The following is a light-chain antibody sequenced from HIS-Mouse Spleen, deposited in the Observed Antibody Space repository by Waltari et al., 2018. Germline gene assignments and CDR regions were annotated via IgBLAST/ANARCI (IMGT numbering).Light chain of an antibody. CDR3: CSYAGSYTGV. V-gene: IGLV2-11*01. CDR2: DVS. CDR1: SSDVGGYNY. J-gene: IGLJ1*01. Sequence: QSALTQPRSVSGSPGQSVTISCTGTSSDVGGYNYVSWYQQHPGKAPKRMIYDVSKRPSGVPDRFYVSKSGNTASLTISGLQAEDEADYYCCSYAGSYTGVFGTGTKVTVL.